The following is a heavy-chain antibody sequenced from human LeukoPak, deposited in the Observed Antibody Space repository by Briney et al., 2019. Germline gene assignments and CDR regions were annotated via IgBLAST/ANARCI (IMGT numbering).Heavy chain of an antibody. Sequence: GGSLRLSCAASGFTFSSYAMHWVRQAPGKGLEWVAAISYDGINKYYADYVKGRFTISRDNSESTLYLEMNSLGAEDTALYYCAKYYARSAYRWFDPWGQGTLVTVSS. D-gene: IGHD3-22*01. CDR1: GFTFSSYA. V-gene: IGHV3-30*18. CDR3: AKYYARSAYRWFDP. J-gene: IGHJ5*02. CDR2: ISYDGINK.